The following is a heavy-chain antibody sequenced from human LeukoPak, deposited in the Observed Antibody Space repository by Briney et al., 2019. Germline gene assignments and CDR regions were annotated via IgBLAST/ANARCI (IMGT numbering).Heavy chain of an antibody. CDR3: AKDRRYPDY. J-gene: IGHJ4*02. CDR1: GFTFDDYA. CDR2: ISWNSGSI. V-gene: IGHV3-9*01. Sequence: PGRSLRLSCAASGFTFDDYAMHWVRQAPGKGLEWVSGISWNSGSIGYADSVKGRFTISRDNAKNSLYLQMNSLRAEDTAVYYCAKDRRYPDYWGQGTLVTVSS. D-gene: IGHD1-1*01.